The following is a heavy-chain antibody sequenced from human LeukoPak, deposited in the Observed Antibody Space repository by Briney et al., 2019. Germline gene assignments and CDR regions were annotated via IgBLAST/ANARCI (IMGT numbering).Heavy chain of an antibody. J-gene: IGHJ4*01. Sequence: GGSLRLSCTVSGFTFHNYAMNWVRQPPGKGLEWVSVFADGTGGTHYADSVKGRFTISRDNSKTTLYLQMESLRVEDTATYYCASGDSSSWFSFGYWGHGTLVTVSS. CDR3: ASGDSSSWFSFGY. CDR2: FADGTGGT. V-gene: IGHV3-23*01. D-gene: IGHD6-13*01. CDR1: GFTFHNYA.